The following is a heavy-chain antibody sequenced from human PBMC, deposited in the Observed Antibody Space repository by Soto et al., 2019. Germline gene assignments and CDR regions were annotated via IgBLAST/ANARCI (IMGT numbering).Heavy chain of an antibody. V-gene: IGHV3-53*01. J-gene: IGHJ4*02. CDR2: IYSGGST. CDR1: GFTVSSNY. CDR3: ARDPPYYYDSSGYYSDY. Sequence: EVQLVESGGGLIQPGGSLRLSCAASGFTVSSNYMSWVRQAPGKGLEWVSVIYSGGSTYYADSVKGRFTISRDNSKNTLYLQMNSLRAEDTAVYYCARDPPYYYDSSGYYSDYWGQGTLVTVSS. D-gene: IGHD3-22*01.